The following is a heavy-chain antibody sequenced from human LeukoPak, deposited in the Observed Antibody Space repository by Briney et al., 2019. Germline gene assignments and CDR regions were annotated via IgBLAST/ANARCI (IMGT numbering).Heavy chain of an antibody. CDR2: ISYDGSNK. J-gene: IGHJ4*02. V-gene: IGHV3-30-3*01. CDR1: GFTFSSYA. CDR3: ARTEYSGSLDY. Sequence: PGGSLRLSCAASGFTFSSYAMHWVRQAPGKGLEWVAVISYDGSNKCYADSVKGRFTISRDNSKNTLYLQMNSLRAEDTAVYYCARTEYSGSLDYWGQGTLVTVSS. D-gene: IGHD1-26*01.